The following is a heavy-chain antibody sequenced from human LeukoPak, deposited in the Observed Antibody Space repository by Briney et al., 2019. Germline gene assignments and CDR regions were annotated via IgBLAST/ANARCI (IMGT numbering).Heavy chain of an antibody. V-gene: IGHV3-23*01. J-gene: IGHJ6*03. CDR3: AKETTYGGANYYYYYMDV. Sequence: PGGSLRLSCAASGFIFSTYNMNWVRQAPGKGLDWVSAISGSGADTYFADSVKGRFTISRDNSKNTLYLQMNSLRAEDTAVYFCAKETTYGGANYYYYYMDVWGKGTTVTVSS. CDR2: ISGSGADT. CDR1: GFIFSTYN. D-gene: IGHD1/OR15-1a*01.